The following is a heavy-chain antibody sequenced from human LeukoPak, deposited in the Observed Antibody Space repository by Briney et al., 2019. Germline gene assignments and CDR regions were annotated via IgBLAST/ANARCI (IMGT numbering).Heavy chain of an antibody. CDR3: AKGGVVVPAAPVDY. CDR1: GFTFSPYW. J-gene: IGHJ4*02. V-gene: IGHV3-7*01. D-gene: IGHD2-2*01. Sequence: GGSLRLSCIASGFTFSPYWMTWVRQAPGRGLEWVANIKQDGSENYYVDSVKGRFTISRDNAKNSLFLQMNSLRAEDTAVYYCAKGGVVVPAAPVDYWGQGTPVTVSS. CDR2: IKQDGSEN.